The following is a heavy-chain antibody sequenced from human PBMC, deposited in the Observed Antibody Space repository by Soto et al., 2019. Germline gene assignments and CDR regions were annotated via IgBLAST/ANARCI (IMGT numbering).Heavy chain of an antibody. CDR3: ARELSGSWYNSFDP. CDR1: GFSVSSNS. Sequence: EMQLVESGGGWIQPGESLRLSCAASGFSVSSNSMNWVRQAPGKGLEWVSVIHSDVTTYFADSVKGRFIISRDNSKNMLNLQMNSLRAEDTAIYYCARELSGSWYNSFDPWGQGTLVTVSS. V-gene: IGHV3-53*01. D-gene: IGHD6-13*01. J-gene: IGHJ5*02. CDR2: IHSDVTT.